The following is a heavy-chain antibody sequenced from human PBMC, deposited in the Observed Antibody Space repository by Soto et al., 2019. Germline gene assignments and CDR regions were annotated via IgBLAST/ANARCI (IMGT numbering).Heavy chain of an antibody. V-gene: IGHV4-30-4*01. CDR3: ARDKWFREQSKYYYYYGMDV. Sequence: SETLSLTCTVSGGSISSGDYYWSWIRQPPGKGLEWIGYIYYSGSTYYNPSLKSRVTISVDTSKNQLSLKLSSVTAADTAVYYCARDKWFREQSKYYYYYGMDVWGQGTTVTVSS. D-gene: IGHD3-10*01. CDR1: GGSISSGDYY. CDR2: IYYSGST. J-gene: IGHJ6*02.